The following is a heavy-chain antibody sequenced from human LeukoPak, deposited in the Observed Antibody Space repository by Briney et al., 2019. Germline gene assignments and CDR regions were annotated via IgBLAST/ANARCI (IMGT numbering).Heavy chain of an antibody. Sequence: ADSVKGRFTISRDNSKNTLYLQMNSLRAEDTGVYYCAMPTSPFYYYGMDVWGQGTTVTVSS. D-gene: IGHD6-6*01. J-gene: IGHJ6*02. CDR3: AMPTSPFYYYGMDV. V-gene: IGHV3-30*07.